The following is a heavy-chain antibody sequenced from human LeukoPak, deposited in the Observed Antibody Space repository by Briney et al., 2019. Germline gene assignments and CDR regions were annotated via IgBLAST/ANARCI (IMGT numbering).Heavy chain of an antibody. V-gene: IGHV1-2*02. J-gene: IGHJ6*02. CDR3: ARSPSSYYGMDV. CDR1: GYTFTSYD. CDR2: INPNSGGT. Sequence: GASVKVSCKASGYTFTSYDINWVRQATGQGLEWMGWINPNSGGTNYAQKFQGRVTMTRDTSITTAYMELSRLRSDDTAVYYCARSPSSYYGMDVWGQGTTVTVSS.